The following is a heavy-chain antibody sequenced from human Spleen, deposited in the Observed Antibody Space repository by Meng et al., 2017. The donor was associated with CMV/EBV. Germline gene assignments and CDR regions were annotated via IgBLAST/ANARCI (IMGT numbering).Heavy chain of an antibody. CDR3: ARDLYCSSTSCRKNYYYGMDV. CDR2: IIPILGIA. D-gene: IGHD2-2*01. J-gene: IGHJ6*02. CDR1: GGTFSSYT. Sequence: SVKVSCKASGGTFSSYTISWVRQAPGQGLEWMGRIIPILGIANYAQKFQGRVTITADKSTSTAYMELSSLRSEDTAVYYCARDLYCSSTSCRKNYYYGMDVWGQGTTVTVSS. V-gene: IGHV1-69*02.